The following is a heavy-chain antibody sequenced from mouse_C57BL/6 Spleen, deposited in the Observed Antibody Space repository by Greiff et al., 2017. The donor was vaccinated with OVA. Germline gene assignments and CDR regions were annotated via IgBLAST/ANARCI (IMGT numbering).Heavy chain of an antibody. CDR3: ASPVRHYAMDY. Sequence: EVQLQQSGPELVKPGASVKISCKASGYTFTDYYMNWVKQSHGKSLEWIGDINPNNGGTSYNQKFKGKATLTVDKSSSTAYMELRSLTSEDSAVYYCASPVRHYAMDYWGQGTSVTVSS. V-gene: IGHV1-26*01. J-gene: IGHJ4*01. CDR1: GYTFTDYY. CDR2: INPNNGGT.